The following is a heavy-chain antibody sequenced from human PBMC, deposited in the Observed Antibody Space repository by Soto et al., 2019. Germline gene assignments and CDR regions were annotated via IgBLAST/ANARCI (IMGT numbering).Heavy chain of an antibody. CDR1: GCTFSNYW. D-gene: IGHD5-12*01. CDR3: ARTDGYEIEY. Sequence: VESLKISRKGSGCTFSNYWSLWVRQMPGKGLEWMGSIYPGDSDTTYSPSFQGQVTMSVEKSITTVYLQWSSLKASDTAMYYCARTDGYEIEYWGQGTLVTVSS. J-gene: IGHJ4*02. CDR2: IYPGDSDT. V-gene: IGHV5-51*01.